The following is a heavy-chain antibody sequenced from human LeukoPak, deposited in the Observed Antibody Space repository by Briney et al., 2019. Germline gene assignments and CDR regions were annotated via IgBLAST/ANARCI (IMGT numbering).Heavy chain of an antibody. V-gene: IGHV4-38-2*02. CDR2: IYHSGST. CDR1: GYSISSGYY. Sequence: SETLSLTCTVSGYSISSGYYWGWIRQPPGKGLEWIGSIYHSGSTYYNPSLKSRVTISVDTSKNQFSLKLSCVTAADTAVYYCARATLGYDFWSGYYTGEFDYWGQGTLVTVSS. CDR3: ARATLGYDFWSGYYTGEFDY. J-gene: IGHJ4*02. D-gene: IGHD3-3*01.